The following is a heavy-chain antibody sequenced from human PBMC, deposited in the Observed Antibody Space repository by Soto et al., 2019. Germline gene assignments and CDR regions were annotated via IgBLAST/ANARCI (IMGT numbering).Heavy chain of an antibody. CDR3: ARGQRWELPQSVGSDY. V-gene: IGHV1-18*01. CDR1: GYTFTSYG. CDR2: ISAYNGNT. Sequence: QVQLVQSGAEVKKPGASVKVSCKASGYTFTSYGISWVRQAPGQGLEWMGWISAYNGNTNYAQKLQGRVTMTTDTXTXXAYMELRSLRSDDTAVYYCARGQRWELPQSVGSDYWGQGTLVTVSS. D-gene: IGHD1-26*01. J-gene: IGHJ4*02.